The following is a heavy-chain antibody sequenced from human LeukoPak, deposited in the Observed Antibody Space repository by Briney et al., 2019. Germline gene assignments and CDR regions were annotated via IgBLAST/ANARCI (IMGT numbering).Heavy chain of an antibody. CDR2: INSDGSNT. CDR1: GFTFSSYW. V-gene: IGHV3-74*01. D-gene: IGHD1-26*01. CDR3: AINPLGATSY. Sequence: PGGSLRLSCAVSGFTFSSYWMYWVRQVPGKGLVWVSRINSDGSNTNYADSVKGRFTISRDNAKNTLYLQMNSLRVEDTAVYYCAINPLGATSYWGQGTLVTVSS. J-gene: IGHJ4*02.